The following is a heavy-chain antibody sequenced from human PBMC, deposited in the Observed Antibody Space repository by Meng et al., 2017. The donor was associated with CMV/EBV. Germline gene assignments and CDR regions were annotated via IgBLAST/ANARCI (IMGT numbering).Heavy chain of an antibody. Sequence: GSLRLSCAVSGGSISSSNWWSWVRQPPGKGLEWIGEIYHSGSTNYNPSLKSRVTISVDKSKNQFSLKLSSVTAADTAVYYCAGNWNGLGNWFDPWSQGTLVTVSS. CDR2: IYHSGST. CDR3: AGNWNGLGNWFDP. D-gene: IGHD1-1*01. J-gene: IGHJ5*02. CDR1: GGSISSSNW. V-gene: IGHV4-4*02.